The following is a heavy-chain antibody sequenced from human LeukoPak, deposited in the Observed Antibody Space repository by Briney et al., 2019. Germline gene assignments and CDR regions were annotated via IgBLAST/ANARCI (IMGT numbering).Heavy chain of an antibody. CDR3: ARGVNYNDRSGYDY. V-gene: IGHV5-51*01. CDR2: MYPGDSDT. Sequence: GESRKISCKGSGYSFPSYWIAWVRQMPGKGLEWMGIMYPGDSDTRYSPSFQGQVTISADKSISTAYLQWSSLKASDTAMYYCARGVNYNDRSGYDYWGQGTLVTVSS. CDR1: GYSFPSYW. D-gene: IGHD3-22*01. J-gene: IGHJ4*02.